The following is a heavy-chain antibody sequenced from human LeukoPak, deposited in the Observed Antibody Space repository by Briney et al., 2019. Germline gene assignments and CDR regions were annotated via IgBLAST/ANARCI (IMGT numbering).Heavy chain of an antibody. Sequence: GGSLRLSCAASGFTFSSYWMQWVRQAPGKGLVWVSRIDGDGSSTNYADSVKGRFTISRDNAKNSLYLQMNSLRAEDTALYYCVRDISGYYFDYWGQGTLVTVSS. V-gene: IGHV3-74*01. J-gene: IGHJ4*02. CDR1: GFTFSSYW. CDR3: VRDISGYYFDY. CDR2: IDGDGSST. D-gene: IGHD3-22*01.